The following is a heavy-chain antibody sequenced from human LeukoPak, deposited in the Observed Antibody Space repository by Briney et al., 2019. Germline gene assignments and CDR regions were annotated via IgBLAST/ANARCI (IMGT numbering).Heavy chain of an antibody. J-gene: IGHJ4*02. D-gene: IGHD6-6*01. CDR3: TFYNSSSPNRDY. V-gene: IGHV1-2*02. CDR2: INPNSGGT. Sequence: ASVKVSCKASGYTFTGYYMHWVRQAPGQGLEWMGWINPNSGGTNYAQKFQGRVTMTRDTSISTAYMELSRLRSEDRAVYYCTFYNSSSPNRDYWGQGTLVIVSS. CDR1: GYTFTGYY.